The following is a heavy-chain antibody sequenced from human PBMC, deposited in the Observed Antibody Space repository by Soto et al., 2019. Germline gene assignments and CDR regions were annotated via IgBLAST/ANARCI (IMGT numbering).Heavy chain of an antibody. CDR1: GFTFSNYA. D-gene: IGHD4-17*01. CDR2: ISGDGRSA. V-gene: IGHV3-23*01. Sequence: EVKLLESGGGPVQPGGSLRLSCAASGFTFSNYAMTWVRQAPGKGLEWVSGISGDGRSAYSADSVKDRFGISRDNSHNTLYLQMSSLGAEDTAIYYCAKIPTFGDYDQNFYFFYMDVWGKGTTVTVS. CDR3: AKIPTFGDYDQNFYFFYMDV. J-gene: IGHJ6*03.